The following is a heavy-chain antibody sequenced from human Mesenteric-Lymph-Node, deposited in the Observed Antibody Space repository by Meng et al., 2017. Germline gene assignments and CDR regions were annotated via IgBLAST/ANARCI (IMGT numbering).Heavy chain of an antibody. CDR2: IYNAGNT. CDR3: ASSTGIWRQFDY. D-gene: IGHD3-3*01. Sequence: GSLRLSCAASGLTVTTSYMSWVRQAPGKGMEWVSIIYNAGNTNYADSVKGRFSISRDNSKNTVHLQMNSLRAEDSAVYHCASSTGIWRQFDYWGHGTLVTVSS. V-gene: IGHV3-53*01. J-gene: IGHJ4*01. CDR1: GLTVTTSY.